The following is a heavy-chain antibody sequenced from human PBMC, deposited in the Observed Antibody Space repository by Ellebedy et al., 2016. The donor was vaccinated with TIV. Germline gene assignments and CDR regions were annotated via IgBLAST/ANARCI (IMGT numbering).Heavy chain of an antibody. D-gene: IGHD6-13*01. CDR2: IPVGGNT. J-gene: IGHJ4*02. CDR3: VRDTIESSSWSFDF. V-gene: IGHV3-66*01. CDR1: GFTVSNDY. Sequence: GESLKISCAASGFTVSNDYISWVRQAPGKGLEWVSTIPVGGNTFYADSLKGRFTISRDNSQNTVYLKMDTLRAEDTAVYYCVRDTIESSSWSFDFWGQGTRVTVSS.